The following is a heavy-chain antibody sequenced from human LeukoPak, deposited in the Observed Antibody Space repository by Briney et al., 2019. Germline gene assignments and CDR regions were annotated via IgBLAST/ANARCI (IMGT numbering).Heavy chain of an antibody. CDR3: ARNAYYHGSSSNNWSDP. D-gene: IGHD3-10*01. CDR2: IFHSGNS. CDR1: GASITTYW. Sequence: SETLSLTCTVSGASITTYWWSWIRQPPGKGLEWIGYIFHSGNSNYNPSLKSRVIMSVDTTKNQFSLKLKSVTAADTAIYYCARNAYYHGSSSNNWSDPWGQGTLVTVSS. V-gene: IGHV4-59*01. J-gene: IGHJ5*02.